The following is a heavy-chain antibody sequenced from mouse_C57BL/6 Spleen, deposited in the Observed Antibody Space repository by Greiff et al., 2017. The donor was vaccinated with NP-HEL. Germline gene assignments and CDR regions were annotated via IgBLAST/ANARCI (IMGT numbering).Heavy chain of an antibody. CDR2: IHPYSGNT. V-gene: IGHV1-64*01. CDR1: GYTFISYW. CDR3: ARSAITAYYDY. J-gene: IGHJ2*01. Sequence: VQLQQLAAELVKSRASVKLSCKASGYTFISYWMNWVMQMPGQGLEWIGMIHPYSGNTNYNEKFKSKSKLTVYKSSSTAYMQLSSLTSEDSPVYYCARSAITAYYDYRGQGTTLTVAS. D-gene: IGHD1-2*01.